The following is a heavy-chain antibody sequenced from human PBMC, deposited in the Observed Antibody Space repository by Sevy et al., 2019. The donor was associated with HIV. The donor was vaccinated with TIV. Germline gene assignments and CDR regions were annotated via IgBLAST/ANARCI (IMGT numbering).Heavy chain of an antibody. Sequence: GGSLRLSCAASGFSFNTYTFYWVRQAPGEGLEWISSISSSGVYEYYADSVRGRFIISRDNAKNSLSLQMNGLRVEDTGVYYCARVPDSGGRGRADYWGQGTRVTVSS. CDR3: ARVPDSGGRGRADY. V-gene: IGHV3-21*01. D-gene: IGHD1-26*01. CDR1: GFSFNTYT. J-gene: IGHJ4*02. CDR2: ISSSGVYE.